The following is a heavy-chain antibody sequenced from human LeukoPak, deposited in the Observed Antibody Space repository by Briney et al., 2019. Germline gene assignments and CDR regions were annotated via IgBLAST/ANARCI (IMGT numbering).Heavy chain of an antibody. J-gene: IGHJ2*01. CDR1: GFTVTTFY. D-gene: IGHD6-13*01. Sequence: GGSLRLSCAASGFTVTTFYMSWVRQAPGKGLEWVSIIYPDGTTDFADSVKGRFTLSRDSSENRIYLQMNSLRVDDTALYYCARERGPQLEYFDLWGRGTLVTVSS. CDR2: IYPDGTT. CDR3: ARERGPQLEYFDL. V-gene: IGHV3-53*01.